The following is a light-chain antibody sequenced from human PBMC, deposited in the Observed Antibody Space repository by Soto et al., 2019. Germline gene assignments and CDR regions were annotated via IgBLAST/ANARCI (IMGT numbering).Light chain of an antibody. Sequence: DIQMTQSPSSLSASVGDRVTITCRASQSIRSYLNWYQQKPGKAPKLLIYAASSLQSGVPSRFSGSGSGTDFTLTISSLQPEDFATYYCQQSYSTPRPFGQGTKVELK. V-gene: IGKV1-39*01. CDR2: AAS. J-gene: IGKJ1*01. CDR3: QQSYSTPRP. CDR1: QSIRSY.